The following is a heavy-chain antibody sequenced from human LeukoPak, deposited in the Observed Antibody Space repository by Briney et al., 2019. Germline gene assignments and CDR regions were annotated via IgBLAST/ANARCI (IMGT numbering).Heavy chain of an antibody. V-gene: IGHV4-59*08. D-gene: IGHD6-13*01. Sequence: SETLSLTCTVSGATIRNYYWSWIRQSPGKGLEWIGYIYYSGSTNYNPSLESRVAMSVDTSKNQFSLRLSSVTAADTAIYYCARRYSSSWYVGFFDPWGQGTLVTVSS. CDR1: GATIRNYY. CDR3: ARRYSSSWYVGFFDP. CDR2: IYYSGST. J-gene: IGHJ5*02.